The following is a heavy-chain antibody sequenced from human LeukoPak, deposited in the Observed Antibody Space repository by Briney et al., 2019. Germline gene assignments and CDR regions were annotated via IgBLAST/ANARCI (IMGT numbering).Heavy chain of an antibody. Sequence: GDSLKISCQASGYSFTNYWIGWVRQMRGKGLEWMGIIYPGDSRTTYSPSLEAQVTISADKSISTAYLQWSSLNASGTAMYFCARATVVSTPKAAFDVWGRGTMVTVSS. CDR3: ARATVVSTPKAAFDV. D-gene: IGHD4-23*01. CDR2: IYPGDSRT. CDR1: GYSFTNYW. V-gene: IGHV5-51*01. J-gene: IGHJ3*01.